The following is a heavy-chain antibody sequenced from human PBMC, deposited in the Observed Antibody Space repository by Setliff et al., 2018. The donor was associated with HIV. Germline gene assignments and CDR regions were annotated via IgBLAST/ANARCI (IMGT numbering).Heavy chain of an antibody. J-gene: IGHJ4*02. CDR2: IRSSGDT. CDR1: GDSVSSRSYY. D-gene: IGHD3-22*01. CDR3: ARTAYYYDSSGYQVDY. V-gene: IGHV4-39*01. Sequence: PSETLSLTCSVSGDSVSSRSYYWGWIRQSPGKGLEWIASIRSSGDTYYNPSLQSRVIISVDTSNNQISLKLTSVTAADTAVYYCARTAYYYDSSGYQVDYWGQGTLVTV.